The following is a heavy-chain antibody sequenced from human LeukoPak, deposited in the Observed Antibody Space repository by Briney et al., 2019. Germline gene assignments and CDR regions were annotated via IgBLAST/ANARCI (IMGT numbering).Heavy chain of an antibody. J-gene: IGHJ5*02. D-gene: IGHD4-11*01. Sequence: KISCKGSGYSFTSYWIGWVRQAPGQGLEWMGGIIPIFGTANYAQKFQGRVTITADESTSTAYMELSSLRSEDTAVYYCARLDYSNYANWFDPWGQGTLVTVSS. CDR2: IIPIFGTA. V-gene: IGHV1-69*01. CDR1: GYSFTSYW. CDR3: ARLDYSNYANWFDP.